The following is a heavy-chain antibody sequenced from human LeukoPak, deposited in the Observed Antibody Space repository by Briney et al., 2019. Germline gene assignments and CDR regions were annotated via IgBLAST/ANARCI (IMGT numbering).Heavy chain of an antibody. D-gene: IGHD2-2*01. V-gene: IGHV4-61*02. CDR3: ARDRDIVVVPAVKYFDY. Sequence: SQTLSLTCTVSGDSISSGDYYWSWIRQPAGKGLEWIGRISSSGSTNYNPSLKSRVTISVDTSKNQFSLKLSSVTAADTAVYYCARDRDIVVVPAVKYFDYWGQGTLVTVSS. CDR2: ISSSGST. J-gene: IGHJ4*02. CDR1: GDSISSGDYY.